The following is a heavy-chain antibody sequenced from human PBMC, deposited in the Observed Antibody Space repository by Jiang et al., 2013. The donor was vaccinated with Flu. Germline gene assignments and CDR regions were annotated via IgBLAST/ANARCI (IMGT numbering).Heavy chain of an antibody. D-gene: IGHD3-10*01. V-gene: IGHV4-38-2*01. CDR2: IYHSGST. CDR1: GYSISSGYY. Sequence: PGLVKPSETLSLTCAVSGYSISSGYYWGWIRQPPGKGLEWIGSIYHSGSTYYNPSLKSRVTISVDTSKNQFSLKLSSVTAADTAVYYCARVSQTYYHFGYWGQGTLVTVSS. CDR3: ARVSQTYYHFGY. J-gene: IGHJ4*02.